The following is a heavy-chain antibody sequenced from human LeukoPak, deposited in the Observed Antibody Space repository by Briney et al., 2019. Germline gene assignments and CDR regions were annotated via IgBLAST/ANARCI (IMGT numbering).Heavy chain of an antibody. J-gene: IGHJ4*02. Sequence: PGGSLRLSCAASGFTFSSYSMNWVRQAPGKGLEWVSYISSSSSTIYYADSVKGRFTISRDNAKNSLYLQMNSLRDEDMAVYYCARDQGRYSYGSIRFDYWGQGTLVTVSS. CDR3: ARDQGRYSYGSIRFDY. CDR1: GFTFSSYS. V-gene: IGHV3-48*02. D-gene: IGHD5-18*01. CDR2: ISSSSSTI.